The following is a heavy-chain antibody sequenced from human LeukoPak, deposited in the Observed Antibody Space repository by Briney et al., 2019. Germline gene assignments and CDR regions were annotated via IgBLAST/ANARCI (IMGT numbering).Heavy chain of an antibody. CDR2: INSDGSST. V-gene: IGHV3-74*01. CDR3: TSPYHGDYGGYFHH. J-gene: IGHJ1*01. Sequence: GGSLRLSCAASGFTFSSYWMHWVRQAPGKGLVWVSRINSDGSSTSYADSVKGRFTISRDNAKNTLYLQMNSLRAEDTAVYYCTSPYHGDYGGYFHHWGQGTLVTVSS. CDR1: GFTFSSYW. D-gene: IGHD4-17*01.